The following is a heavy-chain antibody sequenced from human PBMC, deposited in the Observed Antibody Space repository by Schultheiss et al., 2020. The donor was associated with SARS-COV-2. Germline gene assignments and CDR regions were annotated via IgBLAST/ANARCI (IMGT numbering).Heavy chain of an antibody. V-gene: IGHV3-7*03. CDR3: VKEGEEMGTS. CDR1: GFTFRNYW. D-gene: IGHD5-24*01. CDR2: IKQDGSVQ. J-gene: IGHJ4*02. Sequence: GESLKISCAASGFTFRNYWMSWVRQAPGKGLEWVANIKQDGSVQHYVDSVRGRFIISRDNAKNSLDLQMNSLRVDDTAVYYCVKEGEEMGTSWGQGTLVTVSS.